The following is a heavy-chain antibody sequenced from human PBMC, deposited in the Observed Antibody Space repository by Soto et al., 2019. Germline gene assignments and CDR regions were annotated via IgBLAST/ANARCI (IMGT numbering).Heavy chain of an antibody. Sequence: GASVKVSCKASGYTFTCYYMHWVRQAPGQGLEWMGWINPNSGGTNYAQKFQGWVTMTRDTSISTAYMELSRLRSDDTAVYYCARESCTNGVCYCVLDYWGQGTLVTVSS. CDR1: GYTFTCYY. J-gene: IGHJ4*02. V-gene: IGHV1-2*04. D-gene: IGHD2-8*01. CDR2: INPNSGGT. CDR3: ARESCTNGVCYCVLDY.